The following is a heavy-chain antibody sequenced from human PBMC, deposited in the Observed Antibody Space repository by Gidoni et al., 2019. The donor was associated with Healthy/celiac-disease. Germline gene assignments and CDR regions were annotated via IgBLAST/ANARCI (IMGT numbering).Heavy chain of an antibody. CDR2: IYYSGST. J-gene: IGHJ4*02. D-gene: IGHD6-19*01. Sequence: QLQLQESGPGLVKPSETLSLTCTVSGGSISSSSYYWGWIRQPPGKGLEWIGSIYYSGSTYYNPSLKSRVTISVDTSKNQFSLKLSSVTAADTAVYYCARQVAYSSGWSDYWGQGTLVTVSS. CDR1: GGSISSSSYY. V-gene: IGHV4-39*01. CDR3: ARQVAYSSGWSDY.